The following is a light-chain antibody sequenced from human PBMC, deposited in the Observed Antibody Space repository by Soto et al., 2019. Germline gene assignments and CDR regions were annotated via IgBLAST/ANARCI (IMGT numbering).Light chain of an antibody. CDR1: SSDVGGYNY. CDR3: TSYTSSDTYV. V-gene: IGLV2-14*01. Sequence: QSALTQPASVSGSPGQSITISCTGTSSDVGGYNYVSWYQQHPGKAPKFMIYEVSNRPSGVSNRFSGSKSGNTAPLTISGLQAEDEADYYCTSYTSSDTYVFGSGTKVTVL. CDR2: EVS. J-gene: IGLJ1*01.